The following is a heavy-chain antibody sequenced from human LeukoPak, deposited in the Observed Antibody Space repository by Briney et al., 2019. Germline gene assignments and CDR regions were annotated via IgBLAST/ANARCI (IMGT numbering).Heavy chain of an antibody. D-gene: IGHD3-9*01. J-gene: IGHJ3*02. CDR2: INPNSGGT. Sequence: ASAKVSCKASGYTFTSYDINWVRQAPGQGLEWMGWINPNSGGTNYAQKFQGRVTMTRDTSISTAYMELSRLRSDDTAVYYCAKDLVLRYFDWFDYAFDIWGQGTMVTVSS. CDR3: AKDLVLRYFDWFDYAFDI. V-gene: IGHV1-2*02. CDR1: GYTFTSYD.